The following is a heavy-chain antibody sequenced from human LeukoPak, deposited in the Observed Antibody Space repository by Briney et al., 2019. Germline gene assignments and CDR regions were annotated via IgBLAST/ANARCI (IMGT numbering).Heavy chain of an antibody. CDR2: ISAYNGNT. CDR1: GYTFTSYG. V-gene: IGHV1-18*01. J-gene: IGHJ4*02. D-gene: IGHD3-22*01. Sequence: ASVKVSCMASGYTFTSYGISWVRQAPGQGLEWMGWISAYNGNTNYAQKLQGRVTMTTDTSTSTAYMELRSLRSDDTAVYYCAGDEGSSGYYYVARFDYWGQGTLVTVSS. CDR3: AGDEGSSGYYYVARFDY.